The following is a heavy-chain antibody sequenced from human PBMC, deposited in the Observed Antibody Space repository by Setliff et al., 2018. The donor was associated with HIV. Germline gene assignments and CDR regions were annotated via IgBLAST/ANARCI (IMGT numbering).Heavy chain of an antibody. CDR3: ARLMHYYDSFWVLWRENYFDS. CDR2: IYYSGST. CDR1: GGSITTSTSY. V-gene: IGHV4-39*02. Sequence: PSETLSLTCTVSGGSITTSTSYWGWIRQPPGKGLEWIGSIYYSGSTYYNPSLKSRLTITQHTSKNHFSLSLSSVTAADTAVYYCARLMHYYDSFWVLWRENYFDSWGRGTLVTVSS. J-gene: IGHJ4*01. D-gene: IGHD3-22*01.